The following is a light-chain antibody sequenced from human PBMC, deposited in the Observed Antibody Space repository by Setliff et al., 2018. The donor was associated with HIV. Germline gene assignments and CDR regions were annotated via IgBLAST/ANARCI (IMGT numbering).Light chain of an antibody. CDR3: CSYAGSDTYV. V-gene: IGLV2-23*02. CDR1: SSDVESYSL. J-gene: IGLJ1*01. Sequence: QSVLTQPASVSGSPGQSITISCTGTSSDVESYSLVSWYQQHPGKAPKLMIYDVSERPSGVSNRFSGSKSGNTASLTISGLQAEDEADYYCCSYAGSDTYVFGTGTKVTVL. CDR2: DVS.